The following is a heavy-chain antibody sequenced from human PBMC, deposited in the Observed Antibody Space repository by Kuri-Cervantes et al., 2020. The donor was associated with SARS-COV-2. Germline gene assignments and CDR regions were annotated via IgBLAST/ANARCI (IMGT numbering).Heavy chain of an antibody. J-gene: IGHJ3*02. Sequence: GSLRLSCTVSGGSISSSSYYWGWIRQPPGKGLEWIGSIYYSGSTCYNPSLKSRVTISVDTSKNQFSLKLSSVTAADTAVYYCARDGIDIVVGNDAFDIWGQGTMVTVSS. V-gene: IGHV4-39*07. CDR3: ARDGIDIVVGNDAFDI. D-gene: IGHD2-2*01. CDR2: IYYSGST. CDR1: GGSISSSSYY.